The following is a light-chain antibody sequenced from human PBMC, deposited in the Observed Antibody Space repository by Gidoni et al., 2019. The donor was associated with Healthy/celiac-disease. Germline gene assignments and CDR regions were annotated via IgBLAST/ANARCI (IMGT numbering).Light chain of an antibody. V-gene: IGLV2-14*01. CDR1: SSDVGGYNY. J-gene: IGLJ2*01. CDR2: EVS. Sequence: QSALTQPASVSGSPGQSITISCTGTSSDVGGYNYVSWYQQQPGKGPKLMIYEVSNRPSGVSNRFSGSKSGNTASLTISGLQAEDEADYYCSSYTSSSTLGFGGGTKLTVL. CDR3: SSYTSSSTLG.